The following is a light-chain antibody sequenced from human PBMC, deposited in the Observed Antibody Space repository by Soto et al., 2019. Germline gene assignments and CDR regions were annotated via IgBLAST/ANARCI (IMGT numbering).Light chain of an antibody. CDR2: SNN. CDR1: SSHIGSNT. Sequence: VLTQPPSASGTPGQRVTISCSGSSSHIGSNTVNWYQQLPGTAPKLLIYSNNQRPSGVPDRFSGSKSGTSASLAISGLQSEDEADYYCAAWDDSLNGYVFGTGTKVTVL. J-gene: IGLJ1*01. CDR3: AAWDDSLNGYV. V-gene: IGLV1-44*01.